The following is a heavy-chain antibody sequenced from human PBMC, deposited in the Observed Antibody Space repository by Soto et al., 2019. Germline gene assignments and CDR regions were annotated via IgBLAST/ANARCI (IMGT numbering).Heavy chain of an antibody. CDR1: GGSISSSSYY. Sequence: QLQLQESGPGLVKPSETLSLTCTVSGGSISSSSYYWGWIRQPPGKGLEWIGTIYYSGSTYYNPSRTRRVPLSVDTSKNQFSLTLSSVTAADTAVFYCARRGSGGIAVAGTSFDYWGQGTLVTVSS. CDR2: IYYSGST. CDR3: ARRGSGGIAVAGTSFDY. J-gene: IGHJ4*02. V-gene: IGHV4-39*01. D-gene: IGHD6-19*01.